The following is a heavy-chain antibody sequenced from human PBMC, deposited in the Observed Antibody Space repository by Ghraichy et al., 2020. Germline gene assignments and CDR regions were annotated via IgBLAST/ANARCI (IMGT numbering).Heavy chain of an antibody. CDR2: LYHTGTT. D-gene: IGHD4-17*01. Sequence: SETLSLTCSVSGGPISSSNYYWGWIRQSPGVGLEWIGSLYHTGTTYYNPSLKSRLTISVDTSKNQFSLKMTSVTAADTAVYLCARQWGPDFGDYWYLDLWGRGTLVTVSS. V-gene: IGHV4-39*01. CDR1: GGPISSSNYY. J-gene: IGHJ2*01. CDR3: ARQWGPDFGDYWYLDL.